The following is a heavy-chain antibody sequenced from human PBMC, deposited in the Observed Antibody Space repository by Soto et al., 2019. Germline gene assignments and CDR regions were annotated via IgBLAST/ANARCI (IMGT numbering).Heavy chain of an antibody. CDR1: GFTFSNYA. V-gene: IGHV3-30-3*01. J-gene: IGHJ4*02. Sequence: GGSLRLSCAASGFTFSNYAIHWVRQAPGKGLEWVAVISYDGSNKYYADSVKGRVTISRDNSKNTLSLQMNSLRTEDTAVYYCARGWADVVVVITGVDYWGQGTLVTVSS. CDR3: ARGWADVVVVITGVDY. D-gene: IGHD2-21*01. CDR2: ISYDGSNK.